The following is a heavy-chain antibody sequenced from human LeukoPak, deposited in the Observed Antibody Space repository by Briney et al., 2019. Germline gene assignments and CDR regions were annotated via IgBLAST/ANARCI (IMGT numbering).Heavy chain of an antibody. Sequence: SETLSLTCTVSGGSISSSSYYWSWIRQPPGKGLEWIGYIYYSGSTNYNPSLKSRVTISVDTSKNQFSLKLSSVTAADTAVYYCARGQYYFDYWGQGTLVTVSS. V-gene: IGHV4-61*01. CDR3: ARGQYYFDY. J-gene: IGHJ4*02. CDR2: IYYSGST. CDR1: GGSISSSSYY.